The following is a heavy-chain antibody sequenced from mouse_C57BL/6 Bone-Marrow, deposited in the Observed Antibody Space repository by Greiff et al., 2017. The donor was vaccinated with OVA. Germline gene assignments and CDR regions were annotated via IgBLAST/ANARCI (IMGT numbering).Heavy chain of an antibody. CDR1: GFTFSSYA. CDR2: ISDGGSYT. Sequence: EVKLQESGGGLVKPGGSLKLSCAASGFTFSSYAMSWVRQTPEKRLEWVATISDGGSYTYYPDNVKGRFTISRDNAKNNLYLQMSHLKSEDTAMYYCAWGLPFDYWGQGTTLTVSS. J-gene: IGHJ2*01. V-gene: IGHV5-4*03. D-gene: IGHD2-4*01. CDR3: AWGLPFDY.